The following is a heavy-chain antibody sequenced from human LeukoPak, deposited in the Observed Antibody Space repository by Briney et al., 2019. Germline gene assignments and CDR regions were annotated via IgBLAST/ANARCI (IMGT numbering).Heavy chain of an antibody. Sequence: SETLSLTCAVYGGSFSGYYWSWIRKPPGKGLEWIGEINHSGSTNYNPSLKSRVIISVDTSKNQFSLKLSSVTAADTAVYYCARGVRYYGSGSYYSTPLFDYWGQGTLVTVSS. V-gene: IGHV4-34*01. J-gene: IGHJ4*02. CDR2: INHSGST. CDR1: GGSFSGYY. D-gene: IGHD3-10*01. CDR3: ARGVRYYGSGSYYSTPLFDY.